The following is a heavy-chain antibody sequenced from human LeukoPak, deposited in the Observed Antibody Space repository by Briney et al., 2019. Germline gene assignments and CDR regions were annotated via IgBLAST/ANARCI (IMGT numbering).Heavy chain of an antibody. CDR3: ARAMDV. Sequence: GGSLRLSCAASGFTFNIFTVHWVRQAPGKGLEWVAVMSYDGSKKSHADSVKGRFTISRDNSKNTLYLQINSLRAEDTAVYYCARAMDVWGQGTTVTVSS. V-gene: IGHV3-30-3*01. CDR1: GFTFNIFT. J-gene: IGHJ6*02. CDR2: MSYDGSKK.